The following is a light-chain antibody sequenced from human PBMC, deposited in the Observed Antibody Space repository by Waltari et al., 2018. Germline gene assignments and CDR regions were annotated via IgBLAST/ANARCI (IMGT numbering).Light chain of an antibody. CDR3: SSYAGSNGMV. CDR2: EVS. J-gene: IGLJ3*02. CDR1: NSDIGAYNY. Sequence: QSALTQPPSASGSPGQSVTISCTGTNSDIGAYNYVSWYQQYPGTAPRVVIYEVSQRPPGVPGRFSGSKSGNTASLTVSGLQAEDEAEYHCSSYAGSNGMVFGGGTKVTVL. V-gene: IGLV2-8*01.